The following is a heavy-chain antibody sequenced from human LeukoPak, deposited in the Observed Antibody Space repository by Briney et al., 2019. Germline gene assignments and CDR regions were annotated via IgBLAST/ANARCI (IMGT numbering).Heavy chain of an antibody. V-gene: IGHV4-39*01. J-gene: IGHJ5*02. CDR2: FYYGGNT. Sequence: SETLSLTCTVSGASISRSRDYWGWIRQPPGKGLEWIGSFYYGGNTYYSPSLKSRVIMSADTSKNQFSLKLSSVTAADTAVYYCARGIAGSRRRGVCFDPWSQGILVTVSS. D-gene: IGHD6-13*01. CDR3: ARGIAGSRRRGVCFDP. CDR1: GASISRSRDY.